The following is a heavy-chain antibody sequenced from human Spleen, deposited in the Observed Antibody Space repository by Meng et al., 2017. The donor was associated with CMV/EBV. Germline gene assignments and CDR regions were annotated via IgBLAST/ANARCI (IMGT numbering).Heavy chain of an antibody. CDR1: GGSISSGGYY. J-gene: IGHJ6*02. Sequence: SETLSLTCTVSGGSISSGGYYWSWIRQRPGKGLDWIGYIFYSGSTYYNPSLKSRVTISLDTSENQFSLILSSVTATDTAVYYCAREIPEDTAMEAEETTGMDVWGQGTTVTVSS. V-gene: IGHV4-31*03. CDR3: AREIPEDTAMEAEETTGMDV. D-gene: IGHD5-18*01. CDR2: IFYSGST.